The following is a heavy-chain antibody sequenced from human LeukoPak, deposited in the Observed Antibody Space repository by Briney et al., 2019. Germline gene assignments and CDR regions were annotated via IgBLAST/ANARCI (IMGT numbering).Heavy chain of an antibody. CDR1: GGSISSYY. D-gene: IGHD2/OR15-2a*01. CDR3: ARQTLEFDP. V-gene: IGHV4-59*08. CDR2: IYYSGST. Sequence: PSETLSLTCTVSGGSISSYYWSWIRQPPGKGLEWIGYIYYSGSTNYNPSLKSRVTISVDTSKNQFSLKLRSVTAADTAVYYCARQTLEFDPWGQGTLVTVSS. J-gene: IGHJ5*02.